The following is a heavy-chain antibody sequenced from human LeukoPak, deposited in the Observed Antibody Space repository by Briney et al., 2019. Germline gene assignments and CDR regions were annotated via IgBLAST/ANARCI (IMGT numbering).Heavy chain of an antibody. CDR1: GGSISSGGYS. Sequence: TLSLTCAVSGGSISSGGYSWSWIRQPPGKGLEWIGYIYHSGSTYYNPSLKSRVTISVDTSKNQFSLKLSSVTAADTAVYYCARTYYDYVWGSPNWFDPWGQGTLVTVSS. D-gene: IGHD3-16*01. CDR2: IYHSGST. J-gene: IGHJ5*02. CDR3: ARTYYDYVWGSPNWFDP. V-gene: IGHV4-30-2*01.